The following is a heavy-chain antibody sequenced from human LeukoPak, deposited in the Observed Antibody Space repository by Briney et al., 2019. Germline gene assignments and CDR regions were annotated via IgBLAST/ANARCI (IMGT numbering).Heavy chain of an antibody. CDR2: IYSGGST. Sequence: PGGSLRLSCAASGFTVSSNYMSWVRQAPGKGLVWVSVIYSGGSTYYADSVKGRFTISRDNSKNTLYLQMNSLRAEDTAVYYCARDGASGIWTFDIWGQGTMVTVSS. J-gene: IGHJ3*02. D-gene: IGHD6-13*01. CDR3: ARDGASGIWTFDI. CDR1: GFTVSSNY. V-gene: IGHV3-66*01.